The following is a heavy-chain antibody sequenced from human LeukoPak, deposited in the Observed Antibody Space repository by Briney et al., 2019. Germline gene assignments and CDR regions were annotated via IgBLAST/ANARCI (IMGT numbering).Heavy chain of an antibody. CDR3: AKALGPIAALVGWFDP. CDR1: GFTFSSYA. D-gene: IGHD6-13*01. Sequence: GGSLRLSCAASGFTFSSYAMSWVRQAPGKGLEWVSAISGSGGSTYYADSVKGRFTISRDNSKNTLYLQMNSLRAEDTAVYYCAKALGPIAALVGWFDPWGQGTLVTVSS. CDR2: ISGSGGST. V-gene: IGHV3-23*01. J-gene: IGHJ5*02.